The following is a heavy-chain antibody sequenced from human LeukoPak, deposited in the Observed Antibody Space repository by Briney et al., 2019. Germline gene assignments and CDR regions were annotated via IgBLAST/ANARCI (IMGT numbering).Heavy chain of an antibody. CDR3: ARVYEWLSWFDY. V-gene: IGHV4-61*05. Sequence: TSETLSLTCTVSGGSISSSSYYWGWIRQPPGKGLEWIGYIYYSGSTNYNPSLKSRVTISVDTSKNQFFLKLSSVTAADTAVYYCARVYEWLSWFDYWGQGTLVTVSS. CDR1: GGSISSSSYY. D-gene: IGHD3-3*01. J-gene: IGHJ4*02. CDR2: IYYSGST.